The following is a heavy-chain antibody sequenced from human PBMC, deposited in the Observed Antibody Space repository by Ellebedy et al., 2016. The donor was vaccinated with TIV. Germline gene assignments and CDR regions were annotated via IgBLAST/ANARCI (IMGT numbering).Heavy chain of an antibody. CDR3: ARDTHSYVRFDY. J-gene: IGHJ4*02. Sequence: GESLKISCAASGFSVSNNYMSWVRQAPGKGLEWVSVIYADGNTYYADSVKGRFTISRDNSKNTLYLQMDSLRAEDTAMHFCARDTHSYVRFDYWGQGTLVTVSS. CDR1: GFSVSNNY. V-gene: IGHV3-53*01. D-gene: IGHD5-18*01. CDR2: IYADGNT.